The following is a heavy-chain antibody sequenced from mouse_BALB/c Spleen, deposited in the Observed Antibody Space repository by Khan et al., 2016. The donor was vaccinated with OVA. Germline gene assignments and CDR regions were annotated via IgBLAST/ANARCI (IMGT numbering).Heavy chain of an antibody. Sequence: LVESEPELRKPGETVKISCKASGYTSTNYGMNWVKQAPGKGLKWMGLINNYTGEPKYADDFKGRFAFSLGASASTAYLQINNLITEATPTYFCARPPYFSYVMVYWGQGTSVTVSS. J-gene: IGHJ4*01. V-gene: IGHV9-3-1*01. CDR2: INNYTGEP. D-gene: IGHD2-10*01. CDR3: ARPPYFSYVMVY. CDR1: GYTSTNYG.